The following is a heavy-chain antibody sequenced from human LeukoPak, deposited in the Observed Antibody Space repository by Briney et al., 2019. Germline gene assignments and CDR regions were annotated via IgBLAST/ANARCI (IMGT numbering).Heavy chain of an antibody. D-gene: IGHD4-17*01. CDR2: IWYNGSNK. J-gene: IGHJ5*02. CDR1: GFTFSTYN. V-gene: IGHV3-33*01. Sequence: GRSLRLSCAASGFTFSTYNMHWVRQAPGKALEWVADIWYNGSNKYYAESVKGRFTISRDNSKNMLYLQLNSLRAEDTAVYYCSRGGYGDYNNWFDPWGQGTLVIVSS. CDR3: SRGGYGDYNNWFDP.